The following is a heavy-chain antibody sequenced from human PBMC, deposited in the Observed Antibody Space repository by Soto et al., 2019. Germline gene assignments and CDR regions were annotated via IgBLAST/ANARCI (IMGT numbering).Heavy chain of an antibody. CDR1: GVSVTSLGYY. J-gene: IGHJ3*02. D-gene: IGHD5-12*01. CDR3: ARPARGGDSGYDYDAFDI. V-gene: IGHV4-39*01. Sequence: SETLSLTCTVSGVSVTSLGYYWGWIRQPPGKGLEWIGSIYYSGSTYYNPSLKSRVTISVDTSKNQFSLKLSSVTAADTAVYYCARPARGGDSGYDYDAFDIWGQGTMVTVSS. CDR2: IYYSGST.